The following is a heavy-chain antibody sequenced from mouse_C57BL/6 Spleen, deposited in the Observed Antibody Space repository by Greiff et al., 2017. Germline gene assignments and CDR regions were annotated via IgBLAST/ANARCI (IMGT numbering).Heavy chain of an antibody. V-gene: IGHV4-1*01. Sequence: PTAAVDFSRYWMSWVRRAPGKGLEWIGEINPDSSTINYAPSLKDKFIISRDNAKNTLYLQMSKVRSEDTALYYCARPNYGSSPWFAYWGQGTLVTVSA. CDR3: ARPNYGSSPWFAY. J-gene: IGHJ3*01. D-gene: IGHD1-1*01. CDR1: AVDFSRYW. CDR2: INPDSSTI.